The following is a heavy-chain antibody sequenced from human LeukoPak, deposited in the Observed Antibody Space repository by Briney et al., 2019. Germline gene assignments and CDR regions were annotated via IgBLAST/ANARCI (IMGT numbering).Heavy chain of an antibody. CDR2: IQRDGSEK. J-gene: IGHJ4*02. Sequence: HPGGSLRLSCAASGFTFSSYAMSWVRQAPGKGLEWVASIQRDGSEKYYVESVKGRFTISRDNAKNSLYLQMNSLRAEDTAVYYCARQGYSSGKWGQGTLVTVSS. V-gene: IGHV3-7*01. CDR1: GFTFSSYA. D-gene: IGHD6-19*01. CDR3: ARQGYSSGK.